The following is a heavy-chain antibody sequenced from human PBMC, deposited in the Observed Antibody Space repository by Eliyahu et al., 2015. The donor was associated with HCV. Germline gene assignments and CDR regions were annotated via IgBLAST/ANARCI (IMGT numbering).Heavy chain of an antibody. Sequence: EVQLLESGGGLVQPGGSLRLSCAASGFTFSSYAMSWVRQAPGKGLEWVSAISGSGGSTYYADSVKGRFTISRDNSKNTLYLQMNSLRAEDTAVYYCAKDRQYSSGWNDWFDPWGQGTLVTVSS. CDR2: ISGSGGST. CDR3: AKDRQYSSGWNDWFDP. CDR1: GFTFSSYA. D-gene: IGHD6-19*01. V-gene: IGHV3-23*01. J-gene: IGHJ5*02.